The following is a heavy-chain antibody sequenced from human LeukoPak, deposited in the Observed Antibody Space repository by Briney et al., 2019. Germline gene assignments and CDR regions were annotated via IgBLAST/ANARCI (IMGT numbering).Heavy chain of an antibody. V-gene: IGHV1-69*06. CDR2: IIPIFGTA. J-gene: IGHJ5*02. CDR3: AQGTMVRGVHYTGDPLCWFDP. CDR1: GGTFSSYA. Sequence: SVKVSCKASGGTFSSYAISRVRQAPGQGLEWMGGIIPIFGTANYAQKFQGRVTITADKSTSTAYMELSSLRSEDTAVYYCAQGTMVRGVHYTGDPLCWFDPWGQGTLVTVSS. D-gene: IGHD3-10*01.